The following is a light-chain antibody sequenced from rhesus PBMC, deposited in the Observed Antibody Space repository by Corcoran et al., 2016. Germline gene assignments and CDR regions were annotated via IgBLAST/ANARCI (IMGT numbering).Light chain of an antibody. CDR3: QQYNSLPPWT. Sequence: DILMTQSPSSVSASVGDRVTITCRASQGISSYLAWYQQKPGKAPKHRIYYATTLQSGFPSRFSGSGSGTEFTRNISSLQPEDFATYYCQQYNSLPPWTFGQGTKVEIK. J-gene: IGKJ1*01. CDR1: QGISSY. CDR2: YAT. V-gene: IGKV1-25*01.